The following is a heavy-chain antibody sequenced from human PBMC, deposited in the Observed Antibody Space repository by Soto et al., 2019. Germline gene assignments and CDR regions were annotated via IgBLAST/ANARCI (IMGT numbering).Heavy chain of an antibody. CDR3: ARHGAWAPLDY. D-gene: IGHD3-16*01. CDR2: MYYSGNT. V-gene: IGHV4-39*01. Sequence: QLQLQESGPGLVKPSETLSLTCTVSGDSISSSNYYWGWIRQPPGKGLEWIVSMYYSGNTFYNSSLMSRFTISVDTSKIQFSLKVSSVTAADTSLYYCARHGAWAPLDYWGQGTLVTVSS. CDR1: GDSISSSNYY. J-gene: IGHJ4*02.